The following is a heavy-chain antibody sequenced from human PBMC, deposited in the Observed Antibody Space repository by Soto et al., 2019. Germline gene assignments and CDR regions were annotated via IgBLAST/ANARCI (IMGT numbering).Heavy chain of an antibody. CDR2: ISWNSNNI. CDR1: GFSFDDYA. J-gene: IGHJ2*01. Sequence: EVQLVESGGGLVQPGRSLRLSCAASGFSFDDYAMHWVRQTPGKGLEWVSGISWNSNNIGYADSMKGRFAISRDNAKKSVYLQMNSLRVEDTALYYCARPPHGDWYFDFWGRGTLVTVSS. CDR3: ARPPHGDWYFDF. V-gene: IGHV3-9*01.